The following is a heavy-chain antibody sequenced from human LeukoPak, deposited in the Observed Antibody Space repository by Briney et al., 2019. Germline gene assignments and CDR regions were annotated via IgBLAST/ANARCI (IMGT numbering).Heavy chain of an antibody. CDR2: ISSSSSTI. CDR3: AKDRNQRGVRAFDI. Sequence: GGSLRLSCAASGFTFSSYSMNWVRQAPGKGLEWVSYISSSSSTIYYADSVKGRFTISRDNAKNSLYLQMNSLRAEDTAVYYCAKDRNQRGVRAFDIWGQGTMVTVSS. J-gene: IGHJ3*02. CDR1: GFTFSSYS. V-gene: IGHV3-48*01. D-gene: IGHD1-14*01.